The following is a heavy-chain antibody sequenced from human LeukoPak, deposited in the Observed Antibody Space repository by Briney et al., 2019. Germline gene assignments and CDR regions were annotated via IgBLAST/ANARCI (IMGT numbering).Heavy chain of an antibody. CDR2: IYHSGST. D-gene: IGHD6-13*01. CDR1: GGSISSSNW. J-gene: IGHJ3*02. V-gene: IGHV4-4*02. Sequence: SETLSLTCAVSGGSISSSNWWSWVRQPPGKGLEWIGEIYHSGSTNYNPSLKSRVTISVDKSKNQFSLKLSSVTAADTAVYYCASTRIAAAGTWAFDIWGQGTVVTVSS. CDR3: ASTRIAAAGTWAFDI.